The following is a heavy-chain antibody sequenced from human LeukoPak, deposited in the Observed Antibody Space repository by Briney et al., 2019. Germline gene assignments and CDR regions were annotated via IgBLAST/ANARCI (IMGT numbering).Heavy chain of an antibody. CDR2: IYYSGST. V-gene: IGHV4-39*07. J-gene: IGHJ3*02. CDR1: GGSISSSSYY. CDR3: ARKESGVGANAFDI. Sequence: SETLSLTCTVSGGSISSSSYYWGWIRQPPGKGLEWIGSIYYSGSTYYNPSLKSRVTISVDTSKNQFSLKLSSVTAADTAVYYCARKESGVGANAFDIWGQGTMVTVSS. D-gene: IGHD1-26*01.